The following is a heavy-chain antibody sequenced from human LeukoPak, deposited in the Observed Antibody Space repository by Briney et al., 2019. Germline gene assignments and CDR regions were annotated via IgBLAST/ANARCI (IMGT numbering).Heavy chain of an antibody. Sequence: GASVKVSCKASGGTFSSYAISWVRQAPGQGLEWMGGIIPIFGISNYAQKFQGRVTITTDESTSTAYMELSSLRSEDTAVYYCARGPEVGRFDYWGQGTLVTVSS. CDR1: GGTFSSYA. J-gene: IGHJ4*02. CDR2: IIPIFGIS. V-gene: IGHV1-69*05. D-gene: IGHD1-26*01. CDR3: ARGPEVGRFDY.